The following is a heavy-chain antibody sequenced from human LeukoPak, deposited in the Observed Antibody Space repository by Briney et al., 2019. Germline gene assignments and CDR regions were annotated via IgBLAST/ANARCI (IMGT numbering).Heavy chain of an antibody. CDR1: GFTFSSYS. D-gene: IGHD3-10*01. CDR3: ARDLITMVRGVIIKRYGMDV. CDR2: ISSSSSYI. J-gene: IGHJ6*02. V-gene: IGHV3-21*01. Sequence: GGSLRLSCAASGFTFSSYSMNWVRQAPGKGLEWVSSISSSSSYIYYADSVKGRFTISRDNAKNPLYLQMNSLRAEDTAVYYCARDLITMVRGVIIKRYGMDVWGQGTTVTVSS.